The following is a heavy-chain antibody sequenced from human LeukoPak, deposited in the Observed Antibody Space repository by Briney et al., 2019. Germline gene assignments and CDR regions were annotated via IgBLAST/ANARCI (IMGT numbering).Heavy chain of an antibody. V-gene: IGHV3-7*01. CDR1: GFTSSNYW. CDR2: LKQDGSEK. D-gene: IGHD6-25*01. J-gene: IGHJ4*02. Sequence: GGSLRLSCEASGFTSSNYWMSWVRQAPGKGLEWVASLKQDGSEKNYVDSVMGRFTISRDTAMNSLYLQMNSLRAEDTAIYFCXXXXGXSGXXXFDYWGXGTXVTVSS. CDR3: XXXXGXSGXXXFDY.